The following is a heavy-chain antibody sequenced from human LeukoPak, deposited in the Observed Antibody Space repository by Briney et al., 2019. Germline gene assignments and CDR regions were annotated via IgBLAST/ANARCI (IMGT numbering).Heavy chain of an antibody. D-gene: IGHD3-22*01. CDR1: GFTVSSYY. Sequence: PGGSLRLSCAAFGFTVSSYYMSWVRQPPGKGLEWVGEMYLSGTTHSNPSVKSRVTISIDKSKNQFFLNLSSVTAADTAVYYCAGLVGRYSSGLYYYYFDYWGQGTLVTVSS. CDR3: AGLVGRYSSGLYYYYFDY. V-gene: IGHV4-4*02. CDR2: MYLSGTT. J-gene: IGHJ4*02.